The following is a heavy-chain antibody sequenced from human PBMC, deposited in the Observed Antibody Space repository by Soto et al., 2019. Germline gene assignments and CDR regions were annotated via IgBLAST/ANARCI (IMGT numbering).Heavy chain of an antibody. CDR3: ARDPTYYDILTGYAFDY. J-gene: IGHJ4*02. V-gene: IGHV1-3*01. CDR1: GYTFTSYA. Sequence: ASVKVSCKASGYTFTSYAMHWVRQAPGQRLEWMGWINAGNGNTKYSQKFQGRVTITRDTSASTAYMGLSSLRSEDTAVYYCARDPTYYDILTGYAFDYWGQGTLVTVSS. D-gene: IGHD3-9*01. CDR2: INAGNGNT.